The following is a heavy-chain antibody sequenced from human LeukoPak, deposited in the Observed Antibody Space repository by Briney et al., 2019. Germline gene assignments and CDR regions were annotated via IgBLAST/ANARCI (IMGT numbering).Heavy chain of an antibody. Sequence: GGSLRLSCAASGFTFSSYSMNWVRQAPGKGLEWVSYISSSSSTIYYADSVKGRFTISRDNAKNSLYLQMNSLRAEDTALYYCAKAYDILTGYESTFDYWGQGTLVTVSS. CDR2: ISSSSSTI. D-gene: IGHD3-9*01. CDR3: AKAYDILTGYESTFDY. J-gene: IGHJ4*02. V-gene: IGHV3-48*04. CDR1: GFTFSSYS.